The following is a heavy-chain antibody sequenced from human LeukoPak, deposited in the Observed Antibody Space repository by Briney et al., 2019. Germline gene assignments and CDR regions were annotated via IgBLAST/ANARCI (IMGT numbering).Heavy chain of an antibody. Sequence: GGSLRLSCAASGFTFSDYYMSWIRQAPGKGLEWVSYISSSGSTIYYADSVKGRFTISRDNAKNSLYLRMNSLRAEDTAVYYCARGWDYYDSSGYSGEAGYWGQGTLVTVSS. D-gene: IGHD3-22*01. CDR1: GFTFSDYY. CDR3: ARGWDYYDSSGYSGEAGY. V-gene: IGHV3-11*01. J-gene: IGHJ4*02. CDR2: ISSSGSTI.